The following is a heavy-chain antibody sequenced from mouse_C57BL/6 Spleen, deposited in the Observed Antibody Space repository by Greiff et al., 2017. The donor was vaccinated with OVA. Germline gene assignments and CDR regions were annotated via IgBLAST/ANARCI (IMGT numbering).Heavy chain of an antibody. CDR3: ARGGGRYAMDY. CDR1: GYTFTSYW. CDR2: IDPSDSYT. Sequence: VQLQQPGAELVMPGASVKLSCKASGYTFTSYWMHWVKQRPGQGLEWIGEIDPSDSYTNYNQKFKGKSTLTVDKSSSTAYMQLSSLTSEDSAVYYCARGGGRYAMDYWGQGTSVTVSS. J-gene: IGHJ4*01. D-gene: IGHD1-1*02. V-gene: IGHV1-69*01.